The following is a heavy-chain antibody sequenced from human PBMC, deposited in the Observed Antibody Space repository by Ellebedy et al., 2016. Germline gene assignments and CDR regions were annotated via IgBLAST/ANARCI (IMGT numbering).Heavy chain of an antibody. D-gene: IGHD6-19*01. J-gene: IGHJ5*02. CDR1: GYTFTSYW. V-gene: IGHV5-51*01. CDR2: IYPGNSET. CDR3: AKLDGSGWDLQLLPNTWFDP. Sequence: GGSLRLSCKGSGYTFTSYWIAWVRQMPGKGLEWMGIIYPGNSETRYSPSFEGQVTISVDKAITTAYLQWSTLKASDSAIYYCAKLDGSGWDLQLLPNTWFDPWGQGTLVTVSS.